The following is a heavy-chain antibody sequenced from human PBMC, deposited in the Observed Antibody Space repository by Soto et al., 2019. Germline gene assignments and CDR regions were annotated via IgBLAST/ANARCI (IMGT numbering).Heavy chain of an antibody. D-gene: IGHD2-2*02. Sequence: PGGSLRLSCAASGFSVSGNYMSWVRQAPGKGLEWVSVIYSDGSTYYADSVKGRFTISRDNSKNTLYLQMNSLRAEDTAVYYCARDCSSTSCYTPHYGMDVWGQGTTVTVPS. V-gene: IGHV3-53*01. CDR3: ARDCSSTSCYTPHYGMDV. CDR2: IYSDGST. CDR1: GFSVSGNY. J-gene: IGHJ6*02.